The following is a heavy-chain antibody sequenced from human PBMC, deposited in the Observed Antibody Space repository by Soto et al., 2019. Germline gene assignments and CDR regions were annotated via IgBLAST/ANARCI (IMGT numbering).Heavy chain of an antibody. J-gene: IGHJ3*01. CDR2: IHSDGSST. CDR1: GFTCSYYW. Sequence: EVQLVESGGGLVRPGGSLRLSCAASGFTCSYYWMHWVRRAAGKGLVWVSRIHSDGSSTTYADFVKGRFIISRDNARNTVDLQMNSVRVEDTAVYYCARGDRGAFDFWGQGTVVTVSS. D-gene: IGHD1-26*01. CDR3: ARGDRGAFDF. V-gene: IGHV3-74*01.